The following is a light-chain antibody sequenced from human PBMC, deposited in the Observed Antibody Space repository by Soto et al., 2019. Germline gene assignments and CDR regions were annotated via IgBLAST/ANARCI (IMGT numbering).Light chain of an antibody. CDR3: AAWDESLSGYV. Sequence: QSVLTQPPSASATPGQRVTISCSGSNSNVGSSYVYWYQHLPGAAPKLLIYTNNQRPSGVPDRFSGSKSGTSASLAISGLRSEDEAEYYCAAWDESLSGYVFGTGTKVTAL. CDR2: TNN. V-gene: IGLV1-47*01. CDR1: NSNVGSSY. J-gene: IGLJ1*01.